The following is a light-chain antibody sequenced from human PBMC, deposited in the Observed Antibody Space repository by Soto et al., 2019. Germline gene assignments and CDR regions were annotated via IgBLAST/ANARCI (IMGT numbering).Light chain of an antibody. V-gene: IGKV3-15*01. CDR1: QTISSS. CDR2: GAP. J-gene: IGKJ1*01. Sequence: ETLMTQSPATLSVSPGARATLYCRASQTISSSLAWYQQKPGQAPRLLIFGAPPRATGVPARFSGGGSGTLFTLTISSLQSEDFGVYYCQQYNMWPWTFGQGTKVEIK. CDR3: QQYNMWPWT.